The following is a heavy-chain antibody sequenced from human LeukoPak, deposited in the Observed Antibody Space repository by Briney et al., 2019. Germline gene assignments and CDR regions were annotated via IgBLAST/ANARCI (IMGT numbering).Heavy chain of an antibody. CDR3: ARGSLALTYYDFWSGYYDGWFDP. D-gene: IGHD3-3*01. Sequence: GASVKVSCKASGYTFTGYYMHWVRQAPGQGLEWMGWINPNSGGTNYAQKFQGRVTMTRDTSISTAYMELSSLRSEDTAVYYCARGSLALTYYDFWSGYYDGWFDPWGQGTLVTVSS. CDR1: GYTFTGYY. V-gene: IGHV1-2*02. CDR2: INPNSGGT. J-gene: IGHJ5*02.